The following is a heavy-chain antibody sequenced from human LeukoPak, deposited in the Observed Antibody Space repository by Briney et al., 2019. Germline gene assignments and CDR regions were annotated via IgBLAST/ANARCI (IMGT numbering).Heavy chain of an antibody. CDR1: SGSISTSNYY. J-gene: IGHJ6*03. D-gene: IGHD3-22*01. CDR2: IYTSGST. Sequence: SETLSLTCTVSSGSISTSNYYWSWIRQPAGKGLEWIGRIYTSGSTNYNPSPKSRVTMSVDTSKNQFSLKLSSVTAADTAVYYCARDRGSYYYDSSGYSTYYYYYYMDVWGKGTTVTISS. V-gene: IGHV4-61*02. CDR3: ARDRGSYYYDSSGYSTYYYYYYMDV.